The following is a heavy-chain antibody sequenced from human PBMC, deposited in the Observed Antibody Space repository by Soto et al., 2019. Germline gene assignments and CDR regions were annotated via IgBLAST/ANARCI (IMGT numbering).Heavy chain of an antibody. D-gene: IGHD3-10*01. V-gene: IGHV1-2*04. CDR1: GYTFTGYH. CDR2: INPNSGGT. Sequence: ASVKVSCKASGYTFTGYHMHWVRQAPGQGLEWMGWINPNSGGTNYAQKFQGWVTMTRDTSVSTAYMELSRLRSDDTAVYYCARGRWFGGTIARHYYYYMDVWGKGTTVTVSS. J-gene: IGHJ6*03. CDR3: ARGRWFGGTIARHYYYYMDV.